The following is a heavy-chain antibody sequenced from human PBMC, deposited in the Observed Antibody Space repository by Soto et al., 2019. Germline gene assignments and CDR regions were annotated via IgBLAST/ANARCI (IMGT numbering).Heavy chain of an antibody. CDR3: ARGGLYSGYGHGSWFDP. Sequence: PSEILSLTCAVYGGSFSGYYWSWIRQPPGKGLEWIGEINHSGSTNYNPSLKSRVTISVDTSKNQFSLKLSSVTAADTAVYYCARGGLYSGYGHGSWFDPWGQGTLVTVSS. J-gene: IGHJ5*02. CDR1: GGSFSGYY. V-gene: IGHV4-34*01. CDR2: INHSGST. D-gene: IGHD5-12*01.